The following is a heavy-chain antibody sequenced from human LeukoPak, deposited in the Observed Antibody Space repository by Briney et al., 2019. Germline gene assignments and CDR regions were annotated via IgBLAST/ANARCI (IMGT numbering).Heavy chain of an antibody. V-gene: IGHV4-39*07. J-gene: IGHJ4*02. Sequence: SETLSLTCTVSGGSIGSSSYYWGWIRQPPGKGLEWIGSIYYSGSTYYNPSLKSRVTISVDTSKNQFSLKLSSVTAADTAVYYCARVDGSGFYWGQGTLVTVSS. D-gene: IGHD3-10*01. CDR3: ARVDGSGFY. CDR1: GGSIGSSSYY. CDR2: IYYSGST.